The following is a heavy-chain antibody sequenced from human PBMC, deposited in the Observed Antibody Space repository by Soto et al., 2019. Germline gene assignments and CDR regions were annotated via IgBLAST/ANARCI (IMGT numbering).Heavy chain of an antibody. CDR1: GGTFSSYT. D-gene: IGHD2-2*01. CDR3: ARALPAAMLPVLPNDAFDI. Sequence: SVKVSCKASGGTFSSYTISWVRQAPGQGLEWMGRIIPILGIANYAQKFQGRVTITADKSTSTAYMELSSPRSEDTAVYYCARALPAAMLPVLPNDAFDIWGQGTMVTVS. CDR2: IIPILGIA. V-gene: IGHV1-69*02. J-gene: IGHJ3*02.